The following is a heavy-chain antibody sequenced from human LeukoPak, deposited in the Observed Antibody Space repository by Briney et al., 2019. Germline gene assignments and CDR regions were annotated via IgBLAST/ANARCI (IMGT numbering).Heavy chain of an antibody. V-gene: IGHV4-39*01. D-gene: IGHD2-15*01. J-gene: IGHJ4*02. CDR1: GGSISSSSYY. Sequence: ASETLSLTCTVSGGSISSSSYYWGWIRQPPGKGLEWIVSIYYSGSTYYNPSLKSRVTISVDTSKNQFSLKLSSVTAADTAVYYCARHGYCSGGSCPGKVDYWGQGTLVTVSS. CDR3: ARHGYCSGGSCPGKVDY. CDR2: IYYSGST.